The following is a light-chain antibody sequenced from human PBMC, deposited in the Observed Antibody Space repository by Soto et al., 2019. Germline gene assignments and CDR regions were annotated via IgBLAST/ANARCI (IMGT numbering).Light chain of an antibody. J-gene: IGKJ5*01. Sequence: IVLTQSTGTLSLSPGERATLSCRASLSVRSSYLAWYQQRPGQPPRLLMDGATRATGIPDRFSGSGSGTDFTLTISSLEPEDFAVYYCQQYGSSPITFGQGTRLE. CDR2: GA. CDR3: QQYGSSPIT. V-gene: IGKV3-20*01. CDR1: LSVRSSY.